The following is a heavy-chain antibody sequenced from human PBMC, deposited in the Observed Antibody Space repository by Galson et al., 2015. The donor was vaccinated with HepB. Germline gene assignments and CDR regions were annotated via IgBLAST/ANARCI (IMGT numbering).Heavy chain of an antibody. D-gene: IGHD3-9*01. J-gene: IGHJ6*02. CDR2: IWYDGSNK. Sequence: SLRLSCAASGFTFSSYGMHWVRQAPGKGLEWVAVIWYDGSNKYYADSVKGRFTISRDNSKNTLYLQMNSLRAEDTAVYYCARDLSRPHDIRDYYGMDVWGQGTTVTVSS. V-gene: IGHV3-33*08. CDR3: ARDLSRPHDIRDYYGMDV. CDR1: GFTFSSYG.